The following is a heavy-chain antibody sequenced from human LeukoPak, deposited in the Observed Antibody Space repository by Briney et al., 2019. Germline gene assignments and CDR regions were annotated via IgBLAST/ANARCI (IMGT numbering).Heavy chain of an antibody. D-gene: IGHD5-12*01. Sequence: GGSLRLSCAASGLTFSSYWMTWVRQAPGKGLEWVANIKLDGTEKYYVDSVKGRFTSSRDNAKNSLELQMNSLRVEDTAVYYCARDLGLSGYDLLDYWGQGTMVTVSS. J-gene: IGHJ4*02. CDR2: IKLDGTEK. CDR3: ARDLGLSGYDLLDY. V-gene: IGHV3-7*01. CDR1: GLTFSSYW.